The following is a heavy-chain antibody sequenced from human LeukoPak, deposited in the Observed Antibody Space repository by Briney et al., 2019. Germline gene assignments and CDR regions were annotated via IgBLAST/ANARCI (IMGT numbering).Heavy chain of an antibody. V-gene: IGHV4-34*01. J-gene: IGHJ3*02. CDR1: GGSFSGYY. CDR3: AKFGGNGIAAPLGAFDI. CDR2: INHSGST. D-gene: IGHD6-6*01. Sequence: SETLSLTCAVYGGSFSGYYWSWIRQPPGKGLEWIGEINHSGSTNYNPSLKSRVTISVDTPKNQFSLKLSSVTAADTAVYYCAKFGGNGIAAPLGAFDIWGQGTMVTVSS.